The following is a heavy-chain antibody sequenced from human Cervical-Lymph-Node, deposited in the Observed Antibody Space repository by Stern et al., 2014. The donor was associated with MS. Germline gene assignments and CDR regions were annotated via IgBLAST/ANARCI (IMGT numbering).Heavy chain of an antibody. CDR1: GGSLSSGGFY. Sequence: QVQLQESGPGLVKPSQTLSLICTVSGGSLSSGGFYWSWIRQTPGKGLEWMGYIYSSGDTYYNPSLKNRLAISVDTSKNQFSLRLTSLTAADTALYYCARTIGESGSQYWYFDLWGRGTLVSVSS. V-gene: IGHV4-31*03. CDR3: ARTIGESGSQYWYFDL. CDR2: IYSSGDT. J-gene: IGHJ2*01. D-gene: IGHD1-26*01.